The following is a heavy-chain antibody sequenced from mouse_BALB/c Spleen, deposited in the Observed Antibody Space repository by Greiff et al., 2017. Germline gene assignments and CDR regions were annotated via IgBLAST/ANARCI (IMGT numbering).Heavy chain of an antibody. D-gene: IGHD2-1*01. CDR3: VRGSYGNYAMDY. CDR1: GFTFNTYA. J-gene: IGHJ4*01. Sequence: EVQLVESGGGLVQPKGSLKLSCAASGFTFNTYAMHWVCQAPGKGLEWVARIRSKSNNYATYYADSVKDRFTISRDDSQSMLYLQMNNLKTEDTAMYYCVRGSYGNYAMDYWGQGTSVTVSS. V-gene: IGHV10-3*03. CDR2: IRSKSNNYAT.